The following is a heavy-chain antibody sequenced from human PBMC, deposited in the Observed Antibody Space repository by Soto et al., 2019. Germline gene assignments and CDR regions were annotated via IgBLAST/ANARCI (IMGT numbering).Heavy chain of an antibody. Sequence: GGSLRLSCAASGFTFSSYGMDWVRQAPAKGLEWVAVIWYDGSNKYYADSVKGRFTISRDNSKNTLYLQMNSLRAEDTAVYYCARDRYYDSSAYGMDVWGQGTTVTVSS. D-gene: IGHD3-22*01. CDR3: ARDRYYDSSAYGMDV. CDR2: IWYDGSNK. CDR1: GFTFSSYG. J-gene: IGHJ6*02. V-gene: IGHV3-33*01.